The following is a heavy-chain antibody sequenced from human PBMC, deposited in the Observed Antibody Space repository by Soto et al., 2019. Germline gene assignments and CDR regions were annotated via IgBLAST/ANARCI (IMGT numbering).Heavy chain of an antibody. J-gene: IGHJ6*01. Sequence: SETLSLTCAVSGPSFSGCCWTWVRQPPGKGPEWMGEINPGGSTNYSPSLKSRVTISIDTSKNQVSLTLKSVTAADTAVYYCARGRFKRSARHFYYYGMDVWGQGTSVTVSS. CDR2: INPGGST. V-gene: IGHV4-34*01. D-gene: IGHD6-6*01. CDR3: ARGRFKRSARHFYYYGMDV. CDR1: GPSFSGCC.